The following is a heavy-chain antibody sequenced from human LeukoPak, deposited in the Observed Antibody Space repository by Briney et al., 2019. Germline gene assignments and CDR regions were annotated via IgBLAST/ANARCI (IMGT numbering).Heavy chain of an antibody. Sequence: GGSLRLSCAASGFTFSSYSMNWVRQAPGKGLEWVSSISSSSSYIYYADSVKGRFTISRDNAKNSLYLQMNSLRAEDTAVYYCAGALERELSFHYWGQGTLVTVSS. CDR1: GFTFSSYS. CDR2: ISSSSSYI. D-gene: IGHD3-16*02. CDR3: AGALERELSFHY. V-gene: IGHV3-21*01. J-gene: IGHJ4*02.